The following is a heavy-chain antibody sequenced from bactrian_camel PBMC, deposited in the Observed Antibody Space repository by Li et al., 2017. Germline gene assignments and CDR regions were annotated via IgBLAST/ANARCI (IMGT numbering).Heavy chain of an antibody. CDR2: IGSDGYR. CDR3: YTCTFYPCGYCYGGQEYNY. V-gene: IGHV3S53*01. Sequence: HVQLVESGGGSVQAGGSLRLSCAISYVSGMNCMGWFRQVPGDTCRLVSSIGSDGYRYYTVSVKGRFTVSQDSAKNTVYLQMNSLKPEDTAMYFCYTCTFYPCGYCYGGQEYNYWGQGTQVTVS. J-gene: IGHJ4*01. D-gene: IGHD2*01. CDR1: YVSGMNC.